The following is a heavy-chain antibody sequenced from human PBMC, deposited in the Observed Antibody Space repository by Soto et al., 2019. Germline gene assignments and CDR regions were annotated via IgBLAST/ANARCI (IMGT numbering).Heavy chain of an antibody. Sequence: QPGGSLRLSCSASGFSVSSVWMTWVRQAPGKGLEWVSSMSDGGKTYYTDSVKGRFTLSRDTSRNTLHLQMYSVRAEDTAVYYCSRDHSSGGYDFRGQGTLVTVSS. V-gene: IGHV3-53*01. CDR2: MSDGGKT. CDR3: SRDHSSGGYDF. CDR1: GFSVSSVW. J-gene: IGHJ4*02. D-gene: IGHD5-12*01.